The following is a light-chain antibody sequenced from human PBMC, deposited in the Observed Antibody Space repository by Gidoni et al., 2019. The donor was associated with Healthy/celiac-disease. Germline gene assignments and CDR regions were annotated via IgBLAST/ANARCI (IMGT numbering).Light chain of an antibody. CDR3: QQSYSTLGAWT. V-gene: IGKV1-39*01. J-gene: IGKJ1*01. CDR2: AAS. Sequence: DIQMTQSTSSLSASVGDSVTITCRASQSISSYLNWYQQKPGKAPKLLIYAASSLQSGVPSRFSCSGSGTDFTLTISSLQPEDFATYYCQQSYSTLGAWTFGQGTKVEIK. CDR1: QSISSY.